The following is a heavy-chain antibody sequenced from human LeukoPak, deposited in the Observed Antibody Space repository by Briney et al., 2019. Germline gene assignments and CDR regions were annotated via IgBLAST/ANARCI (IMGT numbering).Heavy chain of an antibody. J-gene: IGHJ4*02. Sequence: GGSLRLSCAASGFTFNNYWMSWVRQAPGKGLEWVATIKQDGSEKYYVDSVKGRFTISRDNVKNSLYLQMNSLRADDAAMYYCARDSRALPSWGQGTLVTVSS. CDR1: GFTFNNYW. CDR3: ARDSRALPS. CDR2: IKQDGSEK. V-gene: IGHV3-7*01.